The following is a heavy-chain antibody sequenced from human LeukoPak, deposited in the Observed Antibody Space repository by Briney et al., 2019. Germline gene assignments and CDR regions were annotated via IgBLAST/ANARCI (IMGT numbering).Heavy chain of an antibody. J-gene: IGHJ4*02. D-gene: IGHD3-10*01. CDR1: GFTFDDYA. V-gene: IGHV3-43*02. CDR2: ISGDGGST. Sequence: GGSLRLSCAASGFTFDDYAMHWVRQAPGKGLEWVSLISGDGGSTYYADSVKGRFTISRDNSKNSLYLQMNSLRTEDTALYYCAKAPSITMVRGVLPPIDYWGQGTLATVSS. CDR3: AKAPSITMVRGVLPPIDY.